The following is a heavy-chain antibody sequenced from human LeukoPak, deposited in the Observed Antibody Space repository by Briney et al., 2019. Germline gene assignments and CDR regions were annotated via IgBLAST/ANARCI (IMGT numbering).Heavy chain of an antibody. J-gene: IGHJ3*02. CDR3: AREPWEMYGSGSYYNGDAFDI. CDR2: IYTSGST. D-gene: IGHD3-10*01. CDR1: GGSSSSGSYY. Sequence: SETLSLTCTVSGGSSSSGSYYWSWIRQPAGKGLEWIGRIYTSGSTNYNPSLKSRVTISVDTSKNQFSLKLSSVTAADTAVYYCAREPWEMYGSGSYYNGDAFDIWGQGTMVTVSS. V-gene: IGHV4-61*02.